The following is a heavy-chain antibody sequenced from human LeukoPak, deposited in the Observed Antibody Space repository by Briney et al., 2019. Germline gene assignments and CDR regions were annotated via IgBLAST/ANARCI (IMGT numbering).Heavy chain of an antibody. Sequence: GESLKISCQASGYIFTDYWIGWVRQMPGKGLEWMGIIYPGDSDTRYSPSFQGQVTISADKSISTAYLQWSSLKASDTAMYYCARHPITMVRGVMFAFDYWGQGTLVTVSS. CDR1: GYIFTDYW. J-gene: IGHJ4*02. V-gene: IGHV5-51*01. CDR3: ARHPITMVRGVMFAFDY. D-gene: IGHD3-10*01. CDR2: IYPGDSDT.